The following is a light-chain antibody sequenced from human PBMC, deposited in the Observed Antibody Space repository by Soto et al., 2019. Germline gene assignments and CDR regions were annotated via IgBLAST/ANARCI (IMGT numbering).Light chain of an antibody. J-gene: IGKJ4*01. CDR1: QSVSTY. V-gene: IGKV3-11*01. Sequence: EIVLTQSPVTLSLSPGERATLSCRASQSVSTYLAWYQQKPGRAPRLLIYDASSRATGIPARFSGSGSGTDFTLTINSLEPEDFAVYYCQQRSNSPSTFGGGTKVEIK. CDR3: QQRSNSPST. CDR2: DAS.